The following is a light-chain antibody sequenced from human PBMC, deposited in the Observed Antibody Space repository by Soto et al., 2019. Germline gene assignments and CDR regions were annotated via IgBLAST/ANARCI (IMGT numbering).Light chain of an antibody. J-gene: IGLJ1*01. CDR3: SSYTSSSTLDYV. Sequence: SALTQPASVSGSPGQSITISCTGTSSDVGGYNYVSWYQQHPGKAPKLMIYDVSNRPSGVSNRFSGSKSGNTASLTISGLQAEDVADYYCSSYTSSSTLDYVFGTGTKLTVL. CDR2: DVS. V-gene: IGLV2-14*01. CDR1: SSDVGGYNY.